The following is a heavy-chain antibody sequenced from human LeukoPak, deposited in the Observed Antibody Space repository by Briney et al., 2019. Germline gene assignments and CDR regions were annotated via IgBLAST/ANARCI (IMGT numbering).Heavy chain of an antibody. Sequence: PSETLSLTCTVSGGSISSYYWSWIRQPPGKGLEWIGYIYYSGSTNYNPSLKSRVTISVDTSKNQFSLKLSSVTAADTAVYYCARSHYGSGSYHPFDIWGQGTMVTVSS. J-gene: IGHJ3*02. CDR1: GGSISSYY. CDR3: ARSHYGSGSYHPFDI. V-gene: IGHV4-59*01. CDR2: IYYSGST. D-gene: IGHD3-10*01.